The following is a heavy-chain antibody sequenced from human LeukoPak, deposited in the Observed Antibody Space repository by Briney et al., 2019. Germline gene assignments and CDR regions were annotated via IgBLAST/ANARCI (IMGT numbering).Heavy chain of an antibody. CDR1: GYSFSTFW. Sequence: GESLKISCKGSGYSFSTFWIGWVRQMPGKGLECMGIIYPGYSDTTYRPSFQGQVTISADKSISTPYLQWSSRKASDTAMYYCARRFETVAGTFYFDYWGQGTLVTVSS. D-gene: IGHD6-19*01. V-gene: IGHV5-51*01. J-gene: IGHJ4*02. CDR3: ARRFETVAGTFYFDY. CDR2: IYPGYSDT.